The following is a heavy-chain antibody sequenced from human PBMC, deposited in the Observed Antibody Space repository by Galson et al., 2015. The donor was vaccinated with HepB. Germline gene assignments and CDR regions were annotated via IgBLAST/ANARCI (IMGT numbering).Heavy chain of an antibody. V-gene: IGHV1-69*13. CDR3: ARGGQWLVGKGTNYYYYYYMDV. J-gene: IGHJ6*03. D-gene: IGHD6-19*01. Sequence: SVKVSCKASGGTFSSYAISWVRQAPGQGLEWMGEIIPIFGTANYAQKFQGRVTITADESTSTAYMELSSLRSEDTAVYYCARGGQWLVGKGTNYYYYYYMDVWGKGTTVTVSS. CDR1: GGTFSSYA. CDR2: IIPIFGTA.